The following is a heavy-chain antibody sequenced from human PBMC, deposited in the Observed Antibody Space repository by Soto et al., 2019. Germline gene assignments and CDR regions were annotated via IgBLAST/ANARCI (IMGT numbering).Heavy chain of an antibody. CDR2: ISTGGAYM. CDR1: GFTFRNYN. V-gene: IGHV3-21*06. J-gene: IGHJ4*02. D-gene: IGHD2-21*01. Sequence: EVQLVESGGGLVKAGGSLRLFCTASGFTFRNYNMNWVRQAPGKGLEWVSSISTGGAYMFYADSVKGRFTISRDNAHNSLFLQIDSPRAEDTAVYYGARDIASPGGDYFDSWGQGTLVTVSS. CDR3: ARDIASPGGDYFDS.